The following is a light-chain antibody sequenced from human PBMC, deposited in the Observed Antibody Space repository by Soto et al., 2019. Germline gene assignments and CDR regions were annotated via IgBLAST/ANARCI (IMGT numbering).Light chain of an antibody. J-gene: IGLJ3*02. CDR3: CSYAGSYSWV. Sequence: QAVVTQPRSVSGSPGQSVTISCTGSSGDVGTYNYVSWYQQYPGKAPKLIIYDVIKRPSGVTDRFSGYKSGNTASLTISGLHAEDEADYYCCSYAGSYSWVFGGGTKVTVL. CDR2: DVI. V-gene: IGLV2-11*01. CDR1: SGDVGTYNY.